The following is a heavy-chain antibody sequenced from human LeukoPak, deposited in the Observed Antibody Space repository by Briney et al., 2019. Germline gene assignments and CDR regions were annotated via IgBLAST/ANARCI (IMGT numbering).Heavy chain of an antibody. D-gene: IGHD4-23*01. CDR3: ARLGPVNY. CDR1: GNTFTSHY. J-gene: IGHJ4*02. V-gene: IGHV1-46*01. Sequence: ASVKVSCKASGNTFTSHYLHWVRQAPGQGLEWMGILDPSDGSTTYAQKFQGRITMTRDTSTRTLYMELSSVRSEDTAVYYCARLGPVNYWGQGTLDTVSS. CDR2: LDPSDGST.